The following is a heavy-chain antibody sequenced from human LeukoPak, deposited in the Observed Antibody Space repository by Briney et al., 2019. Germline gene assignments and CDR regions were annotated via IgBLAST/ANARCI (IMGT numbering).Heavy chain of an antibody. D-gene: IGHD3-22*01. Sequence: GGSLRLSCAASGFTFSSYAMPWVRQAPGKGLEWVAVISYDGSNKYYADSVKGRFTISRDNSKNTLYLQMNSLRAEDTAVYYCATPFLDYYDSSGYELYSYIDYWGQGTLVTVSS. CDR1: GFTFSSYA. V-gene: IGHV3-30-3*01. J-gene: IGHJ4*02. CDR2: ISYDGSNK. CDR3: ATPFLDYYDSSGYELYSYIDY.